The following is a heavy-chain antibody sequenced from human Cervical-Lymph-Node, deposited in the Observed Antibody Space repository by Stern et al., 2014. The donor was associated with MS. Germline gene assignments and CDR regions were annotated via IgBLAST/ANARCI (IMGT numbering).Heavy chain of an antibody. CDR2: ITSDSSYI. V-gene: IGHV3-21*01. J-gene: IGHJ4*02. CDR3: ARRGFGEPFDY. CDR1: EFTFSSFS. D-gene: IGHD3-10*01. Sequence: EVQLVESGGGLVKPGGSLRLSCAASEFTFSSFSMNWVRQAPGQGLEWVSSITSDSSYIYHADSVKGRFTISRDNAKNSLYLQMNSLRAEDTAVYYCARRGFGEPFDYWGQGTLVTVSS.